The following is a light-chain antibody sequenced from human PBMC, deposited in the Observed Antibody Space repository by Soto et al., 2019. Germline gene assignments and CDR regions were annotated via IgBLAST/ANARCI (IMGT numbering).Light chain of an antibody. J-gene: IGLJ3*02. Sequence: QSVLTQPPSVSAAPGQRVSISCSGSSSNIGSNYVSWYQQLPGAAPKLLIYENYQRPSGIPDRFSGSKSGTSATLGITGLQTGDEADYYCGTWDKSLSGHWVFGGGTKLTVL. CDR1: SSNIGSNY. CDR2: ENY. V-gene: IGLV1-51*02. CDR3: GTWDKSLSGHWV.